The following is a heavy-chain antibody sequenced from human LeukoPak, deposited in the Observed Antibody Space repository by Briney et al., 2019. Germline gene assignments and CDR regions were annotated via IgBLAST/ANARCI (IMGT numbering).Heavy chain of an antibody. CDR1: GGSASSGGYY. V-gene: IGHV4-39*01. J-gene: IGHJ4*02. D-gene: IGHD1-26*01. CDR2: IYYSGST. CDR3: GRDSGSYGIDY. Sequence: PSETLSLTCTVSGGSASSGGYYWSWIRQPPGKGLEWIGSIYYSGSTYYNPSLTSRVSISLDTSKNQFSLKLTSVTAADTAVYYCGRDSGSYGIDYWGQGTLVTVSS.